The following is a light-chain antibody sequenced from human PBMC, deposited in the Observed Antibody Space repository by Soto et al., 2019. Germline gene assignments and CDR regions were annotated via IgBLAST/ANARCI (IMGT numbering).Light chain of an antibody. Sequence: EIVLTQSPGTLSLSPGERATLSCRASHSVTSDYLAWYQQKPGQAPRLLIYGATKRATGIPDRFSGSGSGTDFTLTISGLEAEDFAVYYCQQYNNWPHTFGQGTKLEIK. CDR3: QQYNNWPHT. J-gene: IGKJ2*01. V-gene: IGKV3-20*01. CDR2: GAT. CDR1: HSVTSDY.